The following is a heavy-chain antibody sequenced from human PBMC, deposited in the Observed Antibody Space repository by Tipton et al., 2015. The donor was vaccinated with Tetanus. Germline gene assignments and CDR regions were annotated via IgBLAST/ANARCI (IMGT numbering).Heavy chain of an antibody. D-gene: IGHD5-12*01. V-gene: IGHV4-39*01. Sequence: TLSLTCTVSGGSISSSSYYWGWIRQPPGKGLEWIGSIYYSGSTYYNPSLKSRVTISVDTSKNQFSLKLSSVTAADTAVYYCARRVYGRGYDWTYYFDYWGQGTLVTVSS. CDR3: ARRVYGRGYDWTYYFDY. CDR2: IYYSGST. J-gene: IGHJ4*02. CDR1: GGSISSSSYY.